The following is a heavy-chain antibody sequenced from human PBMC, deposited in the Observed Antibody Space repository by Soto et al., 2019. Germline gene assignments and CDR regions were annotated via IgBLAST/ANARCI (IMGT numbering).Heavy chain of an antibody. D-gene: IGHD6-13*01. CDR1: GYTFTGYY. CDR2: INPNSGGT. J-gene: IGHJ4*02. V-gene: IGHV1-2*04. Sequence: ASVKVSCKASGYTFTGYYMHWVRQAPGQGIEWMGWINPNSGGTNYAQKFQGWVTMTRDTSISTAYMELSRLRSDDTAVYYCATSYSCCWYYFDYSGQRTLVTVSS. CDR3: ATSYSCCWYYFDY.